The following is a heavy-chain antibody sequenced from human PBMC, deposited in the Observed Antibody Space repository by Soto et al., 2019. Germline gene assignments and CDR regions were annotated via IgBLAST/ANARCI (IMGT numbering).Heavy chain of an antibody. CDR3: AKGSRGYSHGPSDY. Sequence: GGSLRLSCAASGAASGFTFSSYWMHWVRQAPGKGLVWVSRINGDGSSTNYADSVKGRFTISRDNAKNTLYLQMNSLRAEDTAVYYCAKGSRGYSHGPSDYWGQGT. CDR1: GFTFSSYW. V-gene: IGHV3-74*01. CDR2: INGDGSST. J-gene: IGHJ4*02. D-gene: IGHD5-18*01.